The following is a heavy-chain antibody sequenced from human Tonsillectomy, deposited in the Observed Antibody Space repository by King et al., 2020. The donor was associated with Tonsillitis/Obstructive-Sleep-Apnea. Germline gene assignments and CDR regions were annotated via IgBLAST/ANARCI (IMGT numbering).Heavy chain of an antibody. CDR1: GFTFRNAR. CDR3: TTDSGFHYYYYYMDV. CDR2: IKSTNDGGST. J-gene: IGHJ6*03. D-gene: IGHD3-10*01. Sequence: VQLVESGGGLVKPGGSLRISCVVSGFTFRNARISWVRQAPGKGLEWGGRIKSTNDGGSTDYAAPVKGRITISRDDSKNTLYLQMNSLKTEDTAVYYCTTDSGFHYYYYYMDVWGKGTTVTVSS. V-gene: IGHV3-15*01.